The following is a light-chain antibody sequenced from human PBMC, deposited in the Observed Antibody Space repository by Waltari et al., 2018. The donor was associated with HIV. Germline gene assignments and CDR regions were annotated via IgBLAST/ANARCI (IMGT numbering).Light chain of an antibody. CDR2: AAS. Sequence: AIRMTQSPSSFSASTGDRVTITCRASQGISSYLAWYQQKPGKAPKLLIYAASTLQSGVPSRLSGSGSGTDFTLTISCLQSEDFATYYCQQYYSYAYTFGQGTKLEIK. V-gene: IGKV1-8*01. CDR3: QQYYSYAYT. J-gene: IGKJ2*01. CDR1: QGISSY.